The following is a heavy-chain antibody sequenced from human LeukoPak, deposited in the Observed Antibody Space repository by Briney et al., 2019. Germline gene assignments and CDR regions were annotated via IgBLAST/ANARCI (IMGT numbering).Heavy chain of an antibody. V-gene: IGHV3-21*01. CDR2: ISSSSSYI. J-gene: IGHJ2*01. CDR1: GFTFSSYS. Sequence: TGGSLRLSCAASGFTFSSYSMNWVRQAPGKGLEWVSSISSSSSYIYYADSVKGRFTISRDNAKNSLYLQMNSLRAEDTAVYYCARDQYYYDSSESWYFDLWGRGTLVTVSS. CDR3: ARDQYYYDSSESWYFDL. D-gene: IGHD3-22*01.